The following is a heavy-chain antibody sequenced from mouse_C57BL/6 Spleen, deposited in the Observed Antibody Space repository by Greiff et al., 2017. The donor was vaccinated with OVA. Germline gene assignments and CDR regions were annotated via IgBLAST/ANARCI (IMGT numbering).Heavy chain of an antibody. V-gene: IGHV3-6*01. J-gene: IGHJ2*01. Sequence: VQLKQSGPGLVKPSQSLSLTCSVTGYSITSGYYWNWIRQFPGNKLEWMGYISYDGSNNYNPSLKNRISITRDTSKNQFFLKLNSVTTEDTATYYCARDLLTTVVPYWGQGTTLTVSS. CDR1: GYSITSGYY. CDR2: ISYDGSN. D-gene: IGHD1-1*01. CDR3: ARDLLTTVVPY.